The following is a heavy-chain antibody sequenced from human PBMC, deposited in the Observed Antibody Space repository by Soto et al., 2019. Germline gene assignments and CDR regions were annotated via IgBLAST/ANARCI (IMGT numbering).Heavy chain of an antibody. D-gene: IGHD3-16*02. CDR2: TYYRSKWEI. V-gene: IGHV6-1*01. J-gene: IGHJ5*01. CDR3: TRLIGNSWLDS. Sequence: QVQQHQSGPGLVKPSQTLSLTCAISGDSVSTISATWDWIRQSPSRGLEWLGRTYYRSKWEIDYAVSLRGRITIIPDTANNQLSLQLSSVTPDDTAVYYCTRLIGNSWLDSWGQGILVTVSS. CDR1: GDSVSTISAT.